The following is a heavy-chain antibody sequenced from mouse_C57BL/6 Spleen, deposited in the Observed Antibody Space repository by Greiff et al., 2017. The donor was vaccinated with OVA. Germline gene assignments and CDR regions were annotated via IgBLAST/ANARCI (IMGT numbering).Heavy chain of an antibody. D-gene: IGHD1-1*01. Sequence: VKLVESGPELVKPGASVKISCKASGYAFSSSWMNWVKQRPGKGLEWIGRIYPGDGDTNYNGKFKGKATLTADKSSSTAYMQLSSLTSEDSAVYCCARRDGSSYDAMDYWGQGTSVTVSS. CDR1: GYAFSSSW. V-gene: IGHV1-82*01. CDR3: ARRDGSSYDAMDY. J-gene: IGHJ4*01. CDR2: IYPGDGDT.